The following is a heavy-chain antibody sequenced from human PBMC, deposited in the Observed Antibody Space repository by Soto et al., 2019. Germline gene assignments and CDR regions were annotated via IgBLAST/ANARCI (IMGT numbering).Heavy chain of an antibody. CDR2: IYSGGST. V-gene: IGHV3-53*01. Sequence: GGSLRLSCAASGFTVSSNYMSWVRQAPGKGLEWVSVIYSGGSTYYADSVKGRFTISRDNSKNTLYLQMNSLRAEDTAVYYCERVNRQQLVDYWGQGTLVTVSS. D-gene: IGHD6-13*01. J-gene: IGHJ4*02. CDR1: GFTVSSNY. CDR3: ERVNRQQLVDY.